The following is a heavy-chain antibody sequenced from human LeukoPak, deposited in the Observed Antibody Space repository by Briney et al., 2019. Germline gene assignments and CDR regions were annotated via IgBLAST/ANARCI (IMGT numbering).Heavy chain of an antibody. CDR2: ISSSSSTI. Sequence: GGSLRLSCAASGFTFSSYSMNWVRQAPGKGLECVSYISSSSSTIYYADPVKGRFTISRDNAKNSLYLQMISLRAEDTAVYDCARTHYFDYWGQGTLVTVSS. J-gene: IGHJ4*02. CDR3: ARTHYFDY. V-gene: IGHV3-48*01. CDR1: GFTFSSYS.